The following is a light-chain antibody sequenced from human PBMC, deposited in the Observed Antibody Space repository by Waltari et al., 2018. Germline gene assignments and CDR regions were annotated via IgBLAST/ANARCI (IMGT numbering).Light chain of an antibody. CDR1: QDINNF. CDR3: KQFDTLPPS. CDR2: DAS. V-gene: IGKV1-33*01. Sequence: DIQMTQSPSSLSASVGDRATITCQASQDINNFLNWYQQKPGRAPSPLIYDASNSETGVPSGFSGSGSGTHFTLTISSLQTEDSATYYCKQFDTLPPSFGGGTKVEI. J-gene: IGKJ4*01.